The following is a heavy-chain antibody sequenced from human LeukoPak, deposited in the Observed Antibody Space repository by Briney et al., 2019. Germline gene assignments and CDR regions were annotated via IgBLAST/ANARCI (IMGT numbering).Heavy chain of an antibody. J-gene: IGHJ4*02. CDR2: IYDGGST. V-gene: IGHV3-53*01. Sequence: PGGSLRLSCAASGFTVSSNYMNWVRQAPGKGLEWVSVIYDGGSTYYSDAVRGRFTASRDPSKNTLYPQMNSLRAEDTAVYYCARGAFNWGRGTLVTVSS. CDR3: ARGAFN. CDR1: GFTVSSNY.